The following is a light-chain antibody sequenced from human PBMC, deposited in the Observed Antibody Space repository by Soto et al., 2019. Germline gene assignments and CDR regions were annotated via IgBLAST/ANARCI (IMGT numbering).Light chain of an antibody. CDR2: GVS. J-gene: IGKJ2*01. Sequence: DIVLTQSPATLSVSPGDTVTLSCRASESLFGFLAWYQQKPGQAPRLLMYGVSTMATGIPARVSGGGSATDFTLTISSLQSEDSAFYFCQSYNDWPFASGLGTRLEI. CDR3: QSYNDWPFA. V-gene: IGKV3-15*01. CDR1: ESLFGF.